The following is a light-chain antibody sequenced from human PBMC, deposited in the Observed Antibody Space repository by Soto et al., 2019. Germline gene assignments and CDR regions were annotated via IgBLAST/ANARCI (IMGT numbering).Light chain of an antibody. J-gene: IGLJ1*01. CDR2: EGS. CDR1: SSDVGIYNL. Sequence: QSALTQPASVSGSPGQSITISCTGTSSDVGIYNLVSWYQQHPGKAPKLMVYEGSKRPSGVSNRFSGSKSGNTASLTISGLQAEDEADYYCCSNAGLSLQTVFGTGTKVTVL. CDR3: CSNAGLSLQTV. V-gene: IGLV2-23*01.